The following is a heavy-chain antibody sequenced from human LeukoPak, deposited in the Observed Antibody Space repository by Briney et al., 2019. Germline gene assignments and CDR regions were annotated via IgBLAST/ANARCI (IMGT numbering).Heavy chain of an antibody. D-gene: IGHD1-14*01. Sequence: PSETLSLTCTVSGGSINSIRSGDYYWAWIRQSPGKGLEWITSVDYSGTTYYNPSFKSRVTISVDKSKNQFSLKLSSVTAADTAVYYCARVMVSWFDPWGQGTLVTVSS. CDR2: VDYSGTT. CDR3: ARVMVSWFDP. J-gene: IGHJ5*02. CDR1: GGSINSIRSGDYY. V-gene: IGHV4-39*07.